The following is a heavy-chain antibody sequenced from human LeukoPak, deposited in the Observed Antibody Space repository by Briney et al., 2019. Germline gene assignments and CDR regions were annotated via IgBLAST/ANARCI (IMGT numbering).Heavy chain of an antibody. Sequence: GGSLRLSCAASGFTFSNAWMSWVRQAPGKGLEWVGRIKSKTDGGTTDYAAPVKGRFTISRDDSKNTLYLQMNSLKTEDTAVYYCTTDYYYDSSGYWEVAFDIWGQGTMVTVSS. CDR3: TTDYYYDSSGYWEVAFDI. V-gene: IGHV3-15*01. J-gene: IGHJ3*02. CDR1: GFTFSNAW. CDR2: IKSKTDGGTT. D-gene: IGHD3-22*01.